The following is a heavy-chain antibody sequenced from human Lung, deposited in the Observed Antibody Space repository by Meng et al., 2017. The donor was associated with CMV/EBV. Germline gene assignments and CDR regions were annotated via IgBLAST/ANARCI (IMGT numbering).Heavy chain of an antibody. Sequence: SDPDHGSLSRTLSLTCRVSGCSISSSSFYWCWIRQSPGKGLEWIGSIYFSGNTYYNPSLKSRFTMSIGTAQNKFSLTLRSVTAADTAVYYCVTETGYNYDNWGQGALVTVSS. CDR1: GCSISSSSFY. CDR2: IYFSGNT. V-gene: IGHV4-39*07. J-gene: IGHJ4*02. CDR3: VTETGYNYDN. D-gene: IGHD3-9*01.